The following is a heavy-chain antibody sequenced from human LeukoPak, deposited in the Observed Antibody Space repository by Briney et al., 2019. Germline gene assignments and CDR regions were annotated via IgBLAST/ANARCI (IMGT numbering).Heavy chain of an antibody. CDR1: GFTFSNAW. Sequence: GTSLRLSCAASGFTFSNAWMNWVRQAPGKGLEWVGRIKSKTDGGTTDYAAPVKGRFTISRDDSKNTLYLQMNSLKTEDTAVYYCSTTYYYDSSEGYWGQGTLVTVSS. CDR2: IKSKTDGGTT. J-gene: IGHJ4*02. CDR3: STTYYYDSSEGY. D-gene: IGHD3-22*01. V-gene: IGHV3-15*07.